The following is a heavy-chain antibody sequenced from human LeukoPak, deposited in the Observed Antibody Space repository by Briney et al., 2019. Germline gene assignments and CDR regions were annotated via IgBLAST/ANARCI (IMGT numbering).Heavy chain of an antibody. D-gene: IGHD1-14*01. Sequence: ASVKVSCKASGYTFTSYDINWVRQATGQGLEWMGWMNPNSSNTGYAQKFQGRVTMTRNTSISTAYMELSSLRSEDTAVYYCARANRGTHKYYYYMDVWGKGTTVTVSS. V-gene: IGHV1-8*01. CDR1: GYTFTSYD. CDR2: MNPNSSNT. CDR3: ARANRGTHKYYYYMDV. J-gene: IGHJ6*03.